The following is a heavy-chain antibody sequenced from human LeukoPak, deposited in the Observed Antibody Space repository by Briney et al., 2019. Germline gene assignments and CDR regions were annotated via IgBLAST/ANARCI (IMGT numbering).Heavy chain of an antibody. Sequence: GGSLRLSCTASGFPFSDFYMAWIRQPPGKGLEYISYLSSGGTTISYADSVRGRFTISRDNAENVLYLEMNSLRDDDTGIYYCGRDPGSYISARYGDHVPRYGSWGQGTLVTVSS. V-gene: IGHV3-11*01. CDR1: GFPFSDFY. D-gene: IGHD4/OR15-4a*01. CDR3: GRDPGSYISARYGDHVPRYGS. J-gene: IGHJ5*02. CDR2: LSSGGTTI.